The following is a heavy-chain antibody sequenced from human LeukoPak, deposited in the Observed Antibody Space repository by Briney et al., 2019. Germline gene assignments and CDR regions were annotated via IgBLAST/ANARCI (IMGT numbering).Heavy chain of an antibody. J-gene: IGHJ4*02. Sequence: GGSLRLSCAASGFTFSSYGIHWVRQAPGKGLVWVSGINSDGSSTNYADSVKGRFTISRDNAKNTLYLQMNSLRAEDTAVYYCARDKFGRAAVDWGQGTLVTVSS. D-gene: IGHD6-13*01. CDR2: INSDGSST. CDR1: GFTFSSYG. CDR3: ARDKFGRAAVD. V-gene: IGHV3-74*01.